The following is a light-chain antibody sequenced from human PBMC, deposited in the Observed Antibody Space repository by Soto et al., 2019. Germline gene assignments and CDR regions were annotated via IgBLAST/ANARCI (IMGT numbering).Light chain of an antibody. CDR2: DND. Sequence: QSVLTQPPSVSGAPGQKVSISCSGSSSNIGNNDVSWYQQLPGTAPKLLIYDNDKRPSGIPDRFSGSKSGTSATLGITGLQAGDEADYYCGTWDSSLTVAVFGGGTKLTVL. V-gene: IGLV1-51*01. CDR3: GTWDSSLTVAV. J-gene: IGLJ2*01. CDR1: SSNIGNND.